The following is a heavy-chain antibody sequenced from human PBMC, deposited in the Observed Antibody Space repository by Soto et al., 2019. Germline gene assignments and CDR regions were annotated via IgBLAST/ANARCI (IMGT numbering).Heavy chain of an antibody. CDR2: ISYDGSNK. V-gene: IGHV3-30-3*01. Sequence: QVQLVESGGGVVQPGWSLRLSCAASGFTFSSYAMHWVRQAPGKGLEWVAVISYDGSNKYYADSVKGRFTISRDNSKNTLYLQMNSLRAEDTAVYYCATGIAVAGVTFYYGMDVWGQGTTVTVSS. D-gene: IGHD6-19*01. J-gene: IGHJ6*02. CDR1: GFTFSSYA. CDR3: ATGIAVAGVTFYYGMDV.